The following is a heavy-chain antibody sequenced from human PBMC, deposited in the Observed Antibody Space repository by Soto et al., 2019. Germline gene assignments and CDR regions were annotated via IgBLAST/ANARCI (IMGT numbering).Heavy chain of an antibody. CDR3: ARDVPLNYYDGTFSYYAMDV. D-gene: IGHD3-16*01. CDR1: GGTFSSHA. V-gene: IGHV1-69*01. CDR2: IIPFFKAT. Sequence: QVQLVQSGAEVKKPGSSVQVSCKASGGTFSSHAISWVRQAPGQVLEWMGGIIPFFKATNYAQKFQGRVTITADDSTSTAYMDLYSLRSEDTAVYYCARDVPLNYYDGTFSYYAMDVWGQGTTVTVSS. J-gene: IGHJ6*02.